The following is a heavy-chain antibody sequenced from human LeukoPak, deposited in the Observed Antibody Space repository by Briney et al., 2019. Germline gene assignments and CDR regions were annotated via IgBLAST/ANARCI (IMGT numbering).Heavy chain of an antibody. CDR3: ARGGIVKYDILTGYSWFDP. CDR2: INAGNGNT. J-gene: IGHJ5*02. V-gene: IGHV1-3*03. CDR1: GYTFTSYA. D-gene: IGHD3-9*01. Sequence: GASVKVSCKASGYTFTSYAMHWVRQAPGQRLEWMGWINAGNGNTKYSQEFRGRVTITRDMSTSTVYMELSSLRSEDTAVYYCARGGIVKYDILTGYSWFDPWGQGTLVTVSS.